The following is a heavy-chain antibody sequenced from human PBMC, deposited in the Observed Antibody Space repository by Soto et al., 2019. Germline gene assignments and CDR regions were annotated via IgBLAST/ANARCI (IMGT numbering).Heavy chain of an antibody. D-gene: IGHD3-3*01. V-gene: IGHV3-49*03. CDR2: IRSKAYGGTT. J-gene: IGHJ5*02. CDR3: TRAHIYYDFWSGSEFDP. Sequence: GVLRLSCTASGFTFGDYAMSWFRQAPGKGLEWVGFIRSKAYGGTTEYAASVKGRFTISRDDSKSIAYLQMNSLKTEDTAVYYCTRAHIYYDFWSGSEFDPWGQGTLVTVSS. CDR1: GFTFGDYA.